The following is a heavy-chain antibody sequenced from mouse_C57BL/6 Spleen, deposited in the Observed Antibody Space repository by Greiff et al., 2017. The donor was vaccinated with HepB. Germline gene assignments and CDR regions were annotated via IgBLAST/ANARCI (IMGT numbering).Heavy chain of an antibody. CDR3: ARPLNWDPAWFAY. Sequence: VQLQQSGPELVKPGASVKISCKASGYTFTDYYMNWVKQSHGKSLEWIGDINPNNGGTSYNQKFKGKATLTVDKSSSTAYMELRSLTSEDSAVYYCARPLNWDPAWFAYWGQGTLVTVSA. CDR1: GYTFTDYY. D-gene: IGHD4-1*01. CDR2: INPNNGGT. V-gene: IGHV1-26*01. J-gene: IGHJ3*01.